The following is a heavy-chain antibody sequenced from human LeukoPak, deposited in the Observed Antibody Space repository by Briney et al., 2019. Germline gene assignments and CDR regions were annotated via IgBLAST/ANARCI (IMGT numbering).Heavy chain of an antibody. D-gene: IGHD6-13*01. V-gene: IGHV4-59*01. CDR3: ARGYSTSWTYYFDY. CDR2: LHYGGST. Sequence: PSETLSLTCTVSDGAITGYCWGWIRQPPGKGLDWIGHLHYGGSTNYNPSLKSRVTISVDTSKNHFSLKLSSVTAAGTAVYYCARGYSTSWTYYFDYWGQGALVTVSS. J-gene: IGHJ4*02. CDR1: DGAITGYC.